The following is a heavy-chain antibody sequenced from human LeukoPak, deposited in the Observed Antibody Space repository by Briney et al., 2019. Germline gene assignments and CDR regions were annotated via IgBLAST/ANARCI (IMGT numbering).Heavy chain of an antibody. CDR3: ARVGSGWYFDY. J-gene: IGHJ4*02. Sequence: GGSLRLSCAASGFTFSSYEMNWVRQAPGKGLEWVSYISSSGSTIYYADSVKGRFTISRDNAKNSLYLQMNSLRAEDTAVYCCARVGSGWYFDYWGQGTLVTVSS. V-gene: IGHV3-48*03. CDR2: ISSSGSTI. CDR1: GFTFSSYE. D-gene: IGHD6-19*01.